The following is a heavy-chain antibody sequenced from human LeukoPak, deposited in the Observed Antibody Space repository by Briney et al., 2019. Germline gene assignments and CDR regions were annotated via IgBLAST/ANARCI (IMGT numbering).Heavy chain of an antibody. J-gene: IGHJ6*02. CDR2: TYYRSKWYN. V-gene: IGHV6-1*01. Sequence: SQTLSLTCAISGDSVSSHSAAWTWITQSPSRGLEWLGRTYYRSKWYNDYAVPVKSRITINPDTSKNQFSLQLNSVTREDTAVYYCARDGTVPGMRKWMDVWGQGTTVTVSS. CDR1: GDSVSSHSAA. CDR3: ARDGTVPGMRKWMDV. D-gene: IGHD1-26*01.